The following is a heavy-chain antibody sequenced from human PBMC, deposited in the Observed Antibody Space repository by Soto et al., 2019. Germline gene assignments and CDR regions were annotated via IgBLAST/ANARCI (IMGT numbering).Heavy chain of an antibody. CDR1: GFTFSNYW. Sequence: GGSLRLSCAASGFTFSNYWMTWVRQAPGKGLEWVANIKQDGSEKYYVDSVKGRFTISRDNAKNSLYLQMNSLRAEDTAVYYCASRAKYYYDSSGYLYWGQGTPVTVSS. CDR3: ASRAKYYYDSSGYLY. D-gene: IGHD3-22*01. V-gene: IGHV3-7*01. J-gene: IGHJ4*02. CDR2: IKQDGSEK.